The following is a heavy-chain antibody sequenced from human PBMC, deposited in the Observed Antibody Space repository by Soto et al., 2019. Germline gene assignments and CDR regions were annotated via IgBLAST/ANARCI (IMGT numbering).Heavy chain of an antibody. CDR3: ARSREFDY. V-gene: IGHV4-30-2*01. J-gene: IGHJ4*02. Sequence: WILIRQPPGKGLEWIGYIFPSGTTYYNPSLKSRVTISIDVSKNQFSLSLRSLTAADTAVYYCARSREFDYWSQGTLVTGSS. CDR2: IFPSGTT.